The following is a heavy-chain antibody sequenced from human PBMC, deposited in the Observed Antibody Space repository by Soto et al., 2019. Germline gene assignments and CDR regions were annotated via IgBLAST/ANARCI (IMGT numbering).Heavy chain of an antibody. D-gene: IGHD6-19*01. J-gene: IGHJ4*02. CDR3: ASRISGWYFDY. CDR2: ISGSGGST. Sequence: EVQLLESGGGLVQPGGSLRLSCAASGFTFSSYAMNWVRQAPGKGLEWVSVISGSGGSTYYADSVKGRFTISRDNSKNTLYLQMNSLRAEDTAVYYCASRISGWYFDYWGQGTLVTVSS. V-gene: IGHV3-23*01. CDR1: GFTFSSYA.